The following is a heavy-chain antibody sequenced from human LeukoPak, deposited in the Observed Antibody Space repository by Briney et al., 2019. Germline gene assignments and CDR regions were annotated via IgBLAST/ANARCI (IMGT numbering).Heavy chain of an antibody. J-gene: IGHJ4*02. CDR3: ARGTSYSRGFDY. CDR2: IYSSGST. Sequence: SETLSLTCTVSGGSISSYYWSWIRQPPGKGLEWIGYIYSSGSTYYNPSLKSRVTISVDRSKNQFSLKLSSVTAADTAVYYCARGTSYSRGFDYWGQGTLVTVSS. CDR1: GGSISSYY. V-gene: IGHV4-59*12. D-gene: IGHD6-13*01.